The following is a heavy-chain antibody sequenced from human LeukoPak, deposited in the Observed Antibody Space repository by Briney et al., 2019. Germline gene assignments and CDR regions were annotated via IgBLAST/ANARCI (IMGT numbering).Heavy chain of an antibody. V-gene: IGHV3-74*01. CDR1: GFTFSSYW. J-gene: IGHJ6*02. CDR3: ARDLNV. CDR2: INSDGSST. Sequence: GGSLRLSCAASGFTFSSYWMHWVRQAPGKGLMWVSGINSDGSSTTYADSVKGRFTISRDNAKNTLYLQMNSLRAEDTAVYYCARDLNVWGQGTRSPSP.